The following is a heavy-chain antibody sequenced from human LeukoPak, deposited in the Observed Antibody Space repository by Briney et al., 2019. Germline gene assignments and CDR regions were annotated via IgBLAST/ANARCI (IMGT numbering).Heavy chain of an antibody. Sequence: PGGSLRLSCAVSGFTFSNYAMSWVRQAPGKGLEWVSGISGSGGGTYYADSVKGRFTISRDNSKNTLYLQMNSLRAEDTAVYYCAKGRTTVTTNNYYGMDVWGQGTTVTVSS. CDR2: ISGSGGGT. CDR3: AKGRTTVTTNNYYGMDV. V-gene: IGHV3-23*01. J-gene: IGHJ6*02. D-gene: IGHD4-11*01. CDR1: GFTFSNYA.